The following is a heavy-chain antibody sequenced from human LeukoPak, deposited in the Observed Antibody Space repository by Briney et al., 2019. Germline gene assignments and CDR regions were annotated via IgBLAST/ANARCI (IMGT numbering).Heavy chain of an antibody. V-gene: IGHV4-34*01. CDR2: INHSGYT. CDR3: ASVYSSGWYPYYYYYMDV. CDR1: GESSFSNYY. J-gene: IGHJ6*03. Sequence: SETLSLTCAVYGESSFSNYYWSWIRPTPGGALEWIGEINHSGYTNYNPSLKSRVTISVDTAKNQFSLKLSSVTAADTAVYYCASVYSSGWYPYYYYYMDVWGKGTTVTVSS. D-gene: IGHD6-19*01.